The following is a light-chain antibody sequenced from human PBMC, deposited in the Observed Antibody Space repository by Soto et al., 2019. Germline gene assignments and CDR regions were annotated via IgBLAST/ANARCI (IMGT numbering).Light chain of an antibody. CDR1: QPITNW. J-gene: IGKJ3*01. CDR3: QQDTSFPFT. Sequence: DIQMTQSPSSVSASVGDRVTITCRASQPITNWLAWYQQKPGKDPKLLIYAASNLQSGVPSRFSGSGSGTDFTLTINSLQPEDVATYYCQQDTSFPFTFGPGTKVDVK. CDR2: AAS. V-gene: IGKV1-12*01.